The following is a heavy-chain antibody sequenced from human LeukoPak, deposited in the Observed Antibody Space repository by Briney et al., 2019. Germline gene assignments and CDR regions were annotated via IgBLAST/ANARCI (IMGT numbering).Heavy chain of an antibody. Sequence: GGSLRLSCAASGFTFSSYWMSWVRQAPGKGLEWVANIKQDGSEKYYVDSVKGQFTISRDNAKNSLYLQMNSLRAEDTAVYYCARARRGYYFDYWGQGTLVTASS. V-gene: IGHV3-7*01. CDR2: IKQDGSEK. CDR1: GFTFSSYW. CDR3: ARARRGYYFDY. J-gene: IGHJ4*02. D-gene: IGHD3-16*01.